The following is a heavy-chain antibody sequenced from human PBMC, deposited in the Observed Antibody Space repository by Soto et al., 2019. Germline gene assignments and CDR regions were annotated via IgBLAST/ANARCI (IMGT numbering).Heavy chain of an antibody. V-gene: IGHV1-2*02. Sequence: QVQLVQSGAEVKKPGASVKVSCKASGYTFTGYYMHWVRQAPGQGLEWMGWINPNSGGTNYAQKFQGRVTMTRDTSISTAYMELSRLRSDDTAVYYCARQPKRGYSYGPLGYWGHGTLVTVSS. D-gene: IGHD5-18*01. CDR1: GYTFTGYY. J-gene: IGHJ4*01. CDR2: INPNSGGT. CDR3: ARQPKRGYSYGPLGY.